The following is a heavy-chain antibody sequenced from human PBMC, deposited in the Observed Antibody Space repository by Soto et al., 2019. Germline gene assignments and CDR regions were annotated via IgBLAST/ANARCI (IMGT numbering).Heavy chain of an antibody. CDR2: IIPIFGTA. CDR3: ARVGRHCSSTSCYPFLFDY. D-gene: IGHD2-2*01. Sequence: SVKVSFKASGGTFSSYAISWVRQAPGQGLEWMGGIIPIFGTANYAQKFQGRVTITADESTSTAYMELSSLRSEDTAVYYCARVGRHCSSTSCYPFLFDYWGQGTLVTVSS. J-gene: IGHJ4*02. CDR1: GGTFSSYA. V-gene: IGHV1-69*01.